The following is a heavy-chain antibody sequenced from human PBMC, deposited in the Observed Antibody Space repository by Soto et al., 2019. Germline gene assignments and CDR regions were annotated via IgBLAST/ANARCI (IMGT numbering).Heavy chain of an antibody. CDR1: GFTFSSYG. V-gene: IGHV3-33*01. D-gene: IGHD3-9*01. Sequence: GGSLRLSCAASGFTFSSYGMHWVRQAPGKGLEWVAVIWYDGSNKYYADSVKGRFTISRDNSKNTLYLQMNSLRAEDTAVYYCARDREGGYFDWLRLDYYYGMDVWGQGTTVTVSS. J-gene: IGHJ6*02. CDR2: IWYDGSNK. CDR3: ARDREGGYFDWLRLDYYYGMDV.